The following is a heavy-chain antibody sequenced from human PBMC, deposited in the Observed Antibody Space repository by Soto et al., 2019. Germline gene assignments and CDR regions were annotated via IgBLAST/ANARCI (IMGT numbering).Heavy chain of an antibody. CDR1: GFTFSSYA. Sequence: GGSLRLSCAASGFTFSSYAMSWVRQAPGKGLEWVSAISGSGGSTYYADSVKGRFTISRDNSKNTLYLQMNSLRAEDTAVYYCAKSPSMVMRLYYFDYWGQGTLVTVSS. CDR3: AKSPSMVMRLYYFDY. J-gene: IGHJ4*02. CDR2: ISGSGGST. V-gene: IGHV3-23*01. D-gene: IGHD5-18*01.